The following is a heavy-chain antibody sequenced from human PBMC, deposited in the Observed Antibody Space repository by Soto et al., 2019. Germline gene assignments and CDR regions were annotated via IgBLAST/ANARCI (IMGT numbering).Heavy chain of an antibody. D-gene: IGHD3-22*01. V-gene: IGHV1-69*06. CDR3: ASLRYYYDSSGYPIPPAPFDY. CDR1: GGTFSSYA. J-gene: IGHJ4*02. Sequence: SVKVSCKASGGTFSSYAISWVRQAPGQGLEWMGGIIPIFGTANYAQKFQGRVTITADKSMSTAYMELSSLRSEDTAVYYCASLRYYYDSSGYPIPPAPFDYWGQGTLVTVSS. CDR2: IIPIFGTA.